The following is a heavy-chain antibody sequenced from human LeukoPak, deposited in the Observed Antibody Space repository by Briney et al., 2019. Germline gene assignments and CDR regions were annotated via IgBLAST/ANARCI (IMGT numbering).Heavy chain of an antibody. CDR2: IYISGSP. CDR3: ARTDRWLTPFDY. CDR1: GGSISSHD. Sequence: SETLSLTCTVSGGSISSHDWTWIRQPAGKGLEWIGRIYISGSPNYNPSLKSRVTMSVDTSKNQFSLKLTSVTAADTAVYYCARTDRWLTPFDYWGQGTLVTVSS. D-gene: IGHD4-23*01. J-gene: IGHJ4*02. V-gene: IGHV4-4*07.